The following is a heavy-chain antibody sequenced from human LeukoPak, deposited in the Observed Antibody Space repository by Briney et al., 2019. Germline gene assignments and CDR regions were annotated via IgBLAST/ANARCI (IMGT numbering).Heavy chain of an antibody. J-gene: IGHJ4*02. CDR2: ISGSGAST. CDR3: AKIAVAGTQSLRFDH. V-gene: IGHV3-23*01. Sequence: GGSLRLSCAASGFTFNTYAMSWVRQAPGKGLEWVSGISGSGASTYYADSVKGRFTVSRDNSKNTLYLQMNSLRAEDTAIYYCAKIAVAGTQSLRFDHWGQGTLVTVSS. CDR1: GFTFNTYA. D-gene: IGHD6-19*01.